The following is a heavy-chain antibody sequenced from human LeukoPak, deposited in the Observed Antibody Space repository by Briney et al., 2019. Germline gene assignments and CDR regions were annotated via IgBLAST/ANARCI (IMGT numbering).Heavy chain of an antibody. CDR3: ARGGYFDSSGYPNPLDS. D-gene: IGHD3-22*01. CDR2: INHSGST. Sequence: SETLSLTCVVYGGSFGGYYWTWIRQSPGKGPEWIGGINHSGSTNYNPSLKRRVFMSVDTAKNQFSLKMNSVSVADTAVYYCARGGYFDSSGYPNPLDSWGQGTLVTVSS. CDR1: GGSFGGYY. V-gene: IGHV4-34*01. J-gene: IGHJ4*02.